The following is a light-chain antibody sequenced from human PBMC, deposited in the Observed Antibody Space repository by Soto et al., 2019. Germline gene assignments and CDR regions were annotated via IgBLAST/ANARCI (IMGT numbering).Light chain of an antibody. CDR3: AAWDDSLNGLV. CDR1: SSNIGSNT. V-gene: IGLV1-44*01. CDR2: NNN. J-gene: IGLJ1*01. Sequence: QSVLTQPPSASGTPGQRVTISCSGSSSNIGSNTVNWYQQLPGTAPKLLIYNNNQRPSGVPDRFSGSKSGTSAALAISGIQYEDDDDDYCAAWDDSLNGLVFGTGTKLTVL.